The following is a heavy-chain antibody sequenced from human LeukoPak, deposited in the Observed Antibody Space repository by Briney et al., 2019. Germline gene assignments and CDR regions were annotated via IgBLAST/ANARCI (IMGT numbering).Heavy chain of an antibody. J-gene: IGHJ4*02. D-gene: IGHD3-22*01. V-gene: IGHV4-34*01. Sequence: SETLSLTCAVYGGSFSGYYWSWIRQPPGKGLEWIGEINHSGSTNYNPSLKSRVTISVHTSKNQFSLKLSSVTAADTAVYYCASRNSSGYYYYYYFDYWGQGTLVTVSS. CDR1: GGSFSGYY. CDR2: INHSGST. CDR3: ASRNSSGYYYYYYFDY.